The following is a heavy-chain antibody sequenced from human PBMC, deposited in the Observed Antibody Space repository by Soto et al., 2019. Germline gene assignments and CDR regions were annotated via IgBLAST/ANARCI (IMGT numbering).Heavy chain of an antibody. Sequence: PSETLSLTCTVSGGSISGYYWSWIRQPPGKGLEWIGYMYNTGSTVYNPSFKSRVTISVDTSKNQFSLKLSSVTAADTAVYYCMLGSGWKDFDYWGQGTLVTVSS. V-gene: IGHV4-4*08. CDR1: GGSISGYY. CDR3: MLGSGWKDFDY. J-gene: IGHJ4*02. D-gene: IGHD3-22*01. CDR2: MYNTGST.